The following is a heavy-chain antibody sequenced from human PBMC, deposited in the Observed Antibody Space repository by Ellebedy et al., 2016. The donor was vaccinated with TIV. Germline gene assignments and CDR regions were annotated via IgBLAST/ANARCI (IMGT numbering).Heavy chain of an antibody. CDR1: GYTFTGYY. V-gene: IGHV1-2*02. CDR2: INPNSGGT. J-gene: IGHJ6*02. D-gene: IGHD6-19*01. CDR3: ARGDSSGWQIYGMDV. Sequence: ASVKVSCKASGYTFTGYYMHWVRQAPGQGLEWMGWINPNSGGTNYAQKFQGRVTMTRDTSISTAYMELSRLRSDDTAVYYCARGDSSGWQIYGMDVWGQGTTVTVSS.